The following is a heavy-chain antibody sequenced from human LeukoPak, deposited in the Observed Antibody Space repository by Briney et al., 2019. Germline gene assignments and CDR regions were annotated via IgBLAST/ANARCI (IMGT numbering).Heavy chain of an antibody. CDR2: ISAYNGNT. J-gene: IGHJ4*02. Sequence: ASVKVSCKASGGTFSSYGISWVRQAPGQGLEWMGWISAYNGNTNYAQKLQGRVTMTTDTSTSTAYMELRSLRSDDTAVYYCARLSDYYDSSGSPFDYWGQGTLVTVSS. V-gene: IGHV1-18*01. CDR3: ARLSDYYDSSGSPFDY. CDR1: GGTFSSYG. D-gene: IGHD3-22*01.